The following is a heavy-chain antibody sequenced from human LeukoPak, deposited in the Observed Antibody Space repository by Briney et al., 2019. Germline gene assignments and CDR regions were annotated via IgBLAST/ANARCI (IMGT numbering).Heavy chain of an antibody. V-gene: IGHV3-74*01. CDR1: GLTFSSSW. CDR2: SNSDGTST. CDR3: ARGVRDGYNSLGN. J-gene: IGHJ4*02. Sequence: PGGSLRLSCTASGLTFSSSWMHWVRQAPGEGLVWVSRSNSDGTSTTYADSVKGRFTISGDNAKNTLYLQTNSLRAEDTAVYYCARGVRDGYNSLGNWGQGTLVTVSS. D-gene: IGHD5-24*01.